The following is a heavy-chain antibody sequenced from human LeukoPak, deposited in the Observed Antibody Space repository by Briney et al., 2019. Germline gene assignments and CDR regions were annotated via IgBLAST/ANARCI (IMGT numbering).Heavy chain of an antibody. CDR2: ISSNGGST. CDR1: GFTFSSYA. J-gene: IGHJ4*02. Sequence: GGSLRLSCAASGFTFSSYAMHWVRQAPGKGLEYVSAISSNGGSTYYANSVKGRFTISRDNSKNTLYLQMNSLRAEDTAVYYCARVYSGRRYFDYWGQGTLVTVSS. D-gene: IGHD4-11*01. V-gene: IGHV3-64*01. CDR3: ARVYSGRRYFDY.